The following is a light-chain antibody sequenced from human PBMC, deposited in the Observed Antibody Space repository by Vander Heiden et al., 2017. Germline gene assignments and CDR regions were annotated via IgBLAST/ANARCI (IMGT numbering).Light chain of an antibody. V-gene: IGKV4-1*01. Sequence: DIVITPPPHSLAVSLGERATINCKSSQSVLYSSNNKNYLAWYQLKPGQPPKLLIYWASTRESGVPDRFSGSGSGTDFTLTISSLQAEDVAVYYCQQYYSTPYTFGQGTKLEIK. CDR2: WAS. CDR3: QQYYSTPYT. CDR1: QSVLYSSNNKNY. J-gene: IGKJ2*01.